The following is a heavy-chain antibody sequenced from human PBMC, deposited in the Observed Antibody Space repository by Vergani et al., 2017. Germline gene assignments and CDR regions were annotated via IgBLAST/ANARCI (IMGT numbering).Heavy chain of an antibody. CDR3: AGAQGGHRSSSWSYYYYYYMDV. Sequence: QVQLVQSGAEVKKPGSSVKVSCKASGGTFSSYAISWVRQAPGQGLEWMGGIIPIFGTANYAQKFQGRVTITADESTSTAYMELSSLRSEDTAVYYCAGAQGGHRSSSWSYYYYYYMDVWGKGTTVTVSS. CDR2: IIPIFGTA. J-gene: IGHJ6*03. D-gene: IGHD6-13*01. V-gene: IGHV1-69*01. CDR1: GGTFSSYA.